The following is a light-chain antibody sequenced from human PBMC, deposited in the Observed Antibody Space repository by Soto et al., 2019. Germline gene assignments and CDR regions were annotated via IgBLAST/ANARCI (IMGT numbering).Light chain of an antibody. J-gene: IGLJ2*01. CDR1: SSDVGGYDY. Sequence: QSALTQPASVFGSPGQSITISCTGTSSDVGGYDYVSWYQHHPGKAPKLLIFEVSNRPSGVSNRFSGSKSGNTASLTISGPQAEDEADYYCSSHRSDITVVFGGGTKLTVL. CDR3: SSHRSDITVV. CDR2: EVS. V-gene: IGLV2-14*01.